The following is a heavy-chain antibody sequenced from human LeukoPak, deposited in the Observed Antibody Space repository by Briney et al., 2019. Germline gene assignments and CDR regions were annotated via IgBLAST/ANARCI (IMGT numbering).Heavy chain of an antibody. Sequence: GGSLRLSCAASGFTFSSYEMNWVRQAPGKGLEWVSYISSSGSTIYYADSVKGRFTISRDNAKNSLYLQMNGLRAEDTAVYYCAREKMTTVSSYYFDYWGQGTLVTVSS. V-gene: IGHV3-48*03. CDR1: GFTFSSYE. D-gene: IGHD4-17*01. J-gene: IGHJ4*02. CDR2: ISSSGSTI. CDR3: AREKMTTVSSYYFDY.